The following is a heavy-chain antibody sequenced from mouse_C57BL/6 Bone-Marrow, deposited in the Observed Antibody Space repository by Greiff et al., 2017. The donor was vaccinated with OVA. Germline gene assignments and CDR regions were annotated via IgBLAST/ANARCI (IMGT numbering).Heavy chain of an antibody. Sequence: VQLQESGPELVRPGASVKISCKAPGYTFTSHWLQWVRQRPGQGLEWIGEIFPGSGSTYYNAKFKGKATLTVDTSSSTAYMQLSSLTAEDSAVYFCARGDGMYAWFAYWGQGTLVTVSA. CDR1: GYTFTSHW. CDR2: IFPGSGST. CDR3: ARGDGMYAWFAY. J-gene: IGHJ3*01. D-gene: IGHD2-1*01. V-gene: IGHV1-56*01.